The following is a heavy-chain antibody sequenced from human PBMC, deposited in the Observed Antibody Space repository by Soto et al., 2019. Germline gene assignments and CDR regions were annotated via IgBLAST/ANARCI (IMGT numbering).Heavy chain of an antibody. D-gene: IGHD3-10*01. CDR1: GYSFTSYW. Sequence: GESLKISCKGSGYSFTSYWIGWVRQMPGKGLEWMGIIYPGDSDTRYSPSFQGQVTISADKSISTAYLQWSSLKASDTAMYYGARRPRVWFGEFYGMDVWGQGTTVTVSS. V-gene: IGHV5-51*01. CDR3: ARRPRVWFGEFYGMDV. CDR2: IYPGDSDT. J-gene: IGHJ6*02.